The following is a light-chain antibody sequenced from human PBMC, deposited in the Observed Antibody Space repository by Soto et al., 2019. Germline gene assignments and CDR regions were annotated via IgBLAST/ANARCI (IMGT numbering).Light chain of an antibody. V-gene: IGKV3-20*01. Sequence: EIVLTQSPGTLSLSPGERATLSCRASRSVSSSYLAWYQQKPGQAPRLLIYGASSRATGIPDRFSGSGSGTDFTLTISRLEPDDFAVYYCQKYGSSPPVTFGPGTKVDIK. CDR1: RSVSSSY. CDR3: QKYGSSPPVT. J-gene: IGKJ3*01. CDR2: GAS.